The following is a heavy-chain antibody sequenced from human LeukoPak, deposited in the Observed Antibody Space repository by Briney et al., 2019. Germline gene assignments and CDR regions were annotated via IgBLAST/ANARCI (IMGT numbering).Heavy chain of an antibody. J-gene: IGHJ4*02. Sequence: PSETLSLTCTVSGGSISSYYWGWIRQPPGKGLEWIGSIYYSGSTYYNPSLKSRVTISVDTSKNQFSLKLSSVTAADTAVYYCARYPDYYDSRDHFDYWGQGTLVTVSS. CDR3: ARYPDYYDSRDHFDY. CDR2: IYYSGST. V-gene: IGHV4-39*01. D-gene: IGHD3-22*01. CDR1: GGSISSYY.